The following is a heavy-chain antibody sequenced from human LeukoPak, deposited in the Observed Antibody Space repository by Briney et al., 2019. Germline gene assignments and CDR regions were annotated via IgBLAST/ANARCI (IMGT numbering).Heavy chain of an antibody. CDR2: IYYSGST. CDR1: GGSISSGGYY. V-gene: IGHV4-31*03. D-gene: IGHD5-12*01. J-gene: IGHJ5*02. CDR3: GRDSGDVDIVPTRWDNWFDP. Sequence: SETLSLTCTVSGGSISSGGYYWSWIRQHPGKGLEWIGYIYYSGSTYYNTSLKSRVTISVDTSKDQFSLKLSSVTAADTAVYYCGRDSGDVDIVPTRWDNWFDPWGQGTLVTVSS.